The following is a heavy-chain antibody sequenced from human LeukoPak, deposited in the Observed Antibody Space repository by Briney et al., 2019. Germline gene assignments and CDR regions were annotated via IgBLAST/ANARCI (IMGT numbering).Heavy chain of an antibody. CDR3: VRSGYCSTGTCYSDYFDY. V-gene: IGHV3-72*01. CDR1: GFTSSDHY. J-gene: IGHJ4*02. CDR2: TRNKINGYTT. D-gene: IGHD2-15*01. Sequence: GGSLRLSCAVSGFTSSDHYMDWVRQAPGKGLEWVGRTRNKINGYTTEYAASVKGRFIISTDASKNSLYLQMNSLKTEDTAVYYCVRSGYCSTGTCYSDYFDYWGQGTLVTVSA.